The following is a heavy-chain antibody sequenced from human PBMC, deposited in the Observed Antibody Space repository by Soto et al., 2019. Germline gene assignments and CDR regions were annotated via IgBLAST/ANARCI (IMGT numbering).Heavy chain of an antibody. Sequence: XGSLRLSCAAAGFTFSNAWMSWVRQAPGRGLDWVGRIKSKTDGGTTDYAAPVKGRFTISRDDSKNTLYLQMNSLKTEDTAVYYCTTLPLTYYDILTGYYTLDYWGQGTLVTVSS. CDR2: IKSKTDGGTT. V-gene: IGHV3-15*01. J-gene: IGHJ4*02. CDR3: TTLPLTYYDILTGYYTLDY. CDR1: GFTFSNAW. D-gene: IGHD3-9*01.